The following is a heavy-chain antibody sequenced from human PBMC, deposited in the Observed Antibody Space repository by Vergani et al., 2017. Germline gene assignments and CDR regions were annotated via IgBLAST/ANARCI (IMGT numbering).Heavy chain of an antibody. D-gene: IGHD4-23*01. CDR2: ISYDGSNK. CDR3: AKSPDYGGLTLYFDY. CDR1: GFTFSSYA. V-gene: IGHV3-30*07. J-gene: IGHJ4*02. Sequence: VQLVESGGGVVQPGRSLRLSCAASGFTFSSYAMHWVRQAPGKGLEWVAVISYDGSNKYYADSVKGRFTISRDNSKNTLYLQMNSLRAEDTAVYYCAKSPDYGGLTLYFDYWGQGTLVTVSS.